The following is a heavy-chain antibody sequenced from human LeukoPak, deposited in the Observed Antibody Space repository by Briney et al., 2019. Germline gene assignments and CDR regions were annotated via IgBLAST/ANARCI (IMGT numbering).Heavy chain of an antibody. CDR3: AKDLLRFLERLLIGFDY. CDR2: IRYDGSNK. J-gene: IGHJ4*02. V-gene: IGHV3-30*02. CDR1: GFTFSSYS. D-gene: IGHD3-3*01. Sequence: GGSLRLSCAASGFTFSSYSMNWVRQAPGKGLEWVAFIRYDGSNKYYADSVKGRFTISRDNSKNTLYLQMNSLRAEDTAVYYCAKDLLRFLERLLIGFDYWGQGTLVTVSS.